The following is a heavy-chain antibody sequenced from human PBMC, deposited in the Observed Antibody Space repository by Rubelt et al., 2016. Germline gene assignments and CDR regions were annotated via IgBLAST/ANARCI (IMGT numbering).Heavy chain of an antibody. Sequence: QVQLVQSGAEVKKPGSSVKVSCKASGGTFSSYAISWVRQAPGQGLEWMGGIIPIFGTANYAQKFQGRVTITADESTSTGYMGLSSLRAEDTAVYYCARGGAAAADDNDAFDIWGQGTMVTVSS. D-gene: IGHD6-13*01. CDR2: IIPIFGTA. J-gene: IGHJ3*02. V-gene: IGHV1-69*01. CDR3: ARGGAAAADDNDAFDI. CDR1: GGTFSSYA.